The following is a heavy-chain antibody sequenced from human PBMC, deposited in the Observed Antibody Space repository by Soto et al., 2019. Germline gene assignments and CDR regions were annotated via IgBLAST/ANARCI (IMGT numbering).Heavy chain of an antibody. V-gene: IGHV3-23*01. D-gene: IGHD2-15*01. Sequence: EVQLLESGGGLVQPGGSLRLSCAASGFTFSSNAMSWVRQAPGKGLEWVSTISGSGDSTYYADSVRGRFTISRDNSKNXXDLQMNSLRAEETAVYYCAKGTLGYCSSGSCRIDYWGQGTLVTVSS. J-gene: IGHJ4*02. CDR1: GFTFSSNA. CDR2: ISGSGDST. CDR3: AKGTLGYCSSGSCRIDY.